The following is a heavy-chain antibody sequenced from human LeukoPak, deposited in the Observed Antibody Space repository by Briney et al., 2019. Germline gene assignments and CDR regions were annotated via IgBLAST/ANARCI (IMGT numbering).Heavy chain of an antibody. Sequence: GASVKDSCKASGYTFSSYGISWVRQAPGQGLEWMGWISAYNGNTNYAQKLQGRVTMTTDTSTSTAYMELRSLRSDDTAVYYCARVRIEQQPYDYWGQGTLVTVPS. CDR3: ARVRIEQQPYDY. J-gene: IGHJ4*02. D-gene: IGHD6-13*01. V-gene: IGHV1-18*01. CDR2: ISAYNGNT. CDR1: GYTFSSYG.